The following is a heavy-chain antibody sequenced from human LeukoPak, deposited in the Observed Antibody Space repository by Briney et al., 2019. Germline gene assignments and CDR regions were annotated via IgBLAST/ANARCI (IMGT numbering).Heavy chain of an antibody. V-gene: IGHV5-51*01. CDR3: ARRTDSGWKWFDP. CDR1: GHSFTNYW. J-gene: IGHJ5*02. D-gene: IGHD6-25*01. Sequence: HGESLKISCKGYGHSFTNYWIGWVRQMPGKGLEWMGVIHPGEYERRYSPSFEGQVTISADKSISTAYMQWSSLKASDTAMYYCARRTDSGWKWFDPWGQGTLVTVSS. CDR2: IHPGEYER.